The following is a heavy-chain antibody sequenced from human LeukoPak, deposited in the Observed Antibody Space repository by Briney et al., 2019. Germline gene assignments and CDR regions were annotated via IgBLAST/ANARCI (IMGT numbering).Heavy chain of an antibody. D-gene: IGHD2/OR15-2a*01. CDR1: GFLFSSYD. Sequence: GGSLRLSCAASGFLFSSYDMTWVRQAPGKGLEWVSYISSSSSYTNYADSVKGRFTISRDNAKNSLYLQMSSLRVEDTAVFHCAKGRDHDTFPDAFDIWGQGTMVTVSS. CDR2: ISSSSSYT. J-gene: IGHJ3*02. CDR3: AKGRDHDTFPDAFDI. V-gene: IGHV3-11*05.